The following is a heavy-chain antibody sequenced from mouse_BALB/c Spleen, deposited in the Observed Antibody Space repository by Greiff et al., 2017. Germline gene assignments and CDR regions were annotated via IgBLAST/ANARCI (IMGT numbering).Heavy chain of an antibody. CDR1: GYSFTSYD. CDR2: IYPGDGST. D-gene: IGHD3-1*01. Sequence: VQLQQSGPELVKPGASVKISCKASGYSFTSYDINWVKQRPGQGLEWIGWIYPGDGSTKYNEKFKGKVTLTADKSSSTAYMHLSSLTSENSAVYFCARSGYRPPMDYWGQGTTVTVSS. CDR3: ARSGYRPPMDY. V-gene: IGHV1S56*01. J-gene: IGHJ4*01.